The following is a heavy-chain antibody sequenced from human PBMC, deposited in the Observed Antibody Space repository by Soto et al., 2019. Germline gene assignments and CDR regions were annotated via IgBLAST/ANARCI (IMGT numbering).Heavy chain of an antibody. CDR1: GYTFTSYG. J-gene: IGHJ4*02. D-gene: IGHD3-22*01. Sequence: ASVEVSCKASGYTFTSYGINWVRQAPGRGLEWMGWINPGNGNTKYSQQFQGRVIIDRDTSASTAYMELSSLRSEDTAVYYCARGGYFDSSNYLAYWGLGTLVTVSS. V-gene: IGHV1-3*01. CDR2: INPGNGNT. CDR3: ARGGYFDSSNYLAY.